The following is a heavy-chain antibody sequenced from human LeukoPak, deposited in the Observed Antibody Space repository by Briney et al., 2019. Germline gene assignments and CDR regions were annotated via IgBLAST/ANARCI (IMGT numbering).Heavy chain of an antibody. J-gene: IGHJ5*02. CDR2: INPNSGGT. V-gene: IGHV1-2*02. CDR3: ARGGDVDTAMVSLYNWFDP. D-gene: IGHD5-18*01. CDR1: GYTFTGYY. Sequence: ASVKVSCKASGYTFTGYYMHWVRQAPGQGLEWMGWINPNSGGTNYAQKFQGRVTMTRDMSISTAYMELSRLRSDDTAVYYCARGGDVDTAMVSLYNWFDPWGQGTLVTVSS.